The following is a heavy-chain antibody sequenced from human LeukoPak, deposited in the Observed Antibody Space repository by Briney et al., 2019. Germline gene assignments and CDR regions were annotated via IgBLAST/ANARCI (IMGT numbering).Heavy chain of an antibody. J-gene: IGHJ4*02. CDR3: ALIWGGDYYDSSGLDY. V-gene: IGHV3-48*04. CDR1: GFTFSSYS. Sequence: QAGGSLRLSCAASGFTFSSYSMNWVRQAPGKGLEWVSYISSSSSTIYYADSVKGRFTISRDNAKNSLYLQMNSLRAEDTAVYYCALIWGGDYYDSSGLDYWGQGTLVTVSS. D-gene: IGHD3-22*01. CDR2: ISSSSSTI.